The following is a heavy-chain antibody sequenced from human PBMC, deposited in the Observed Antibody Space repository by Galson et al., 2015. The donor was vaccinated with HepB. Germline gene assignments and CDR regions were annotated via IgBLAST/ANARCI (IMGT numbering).Heavy chain of an antibody. Sequence: SLRLSCAASGFTVSSSRMSWVRQAPGKGLEWVANIKQDGSEKYYVDSVKGRFTISRDNAKNSLYLQMNSLRAEDTAVYYCARDEPLRYFDWLTTYYFDYWGQGTLVTVSS. J-gene: IGHJ4*02. CDR1: GFTVSSSR. CDR2: IKQDGSEK. V-gene: IGHV3-7*01. CDR3: ARDEPLRYFDWLTTYYFDY. D-gene: IGHD3-9*01.